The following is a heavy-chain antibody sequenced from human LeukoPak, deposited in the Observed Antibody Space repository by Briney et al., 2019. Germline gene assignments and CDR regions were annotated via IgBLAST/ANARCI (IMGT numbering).Heavy chain of an antibody. CDR1: GYTFTSYD. CDR3: ARELGYCSSTSCSNWFDP. D-gene: IGHD2-2*01. J-gene: IGHJ5*02. Sequence: ASVKVSCKASGYTFTSYDINWVRQATGQGLEWMGWMNPNSGNTGYAQKFQGRVAMTRNTSISTAYMELSSLRSEDTAVYYCARELGYCSSTSCSNWFDPWGQGTLVTVSS. V-gene: IGHV1-8*01. CDR2: MNPNSGNT.